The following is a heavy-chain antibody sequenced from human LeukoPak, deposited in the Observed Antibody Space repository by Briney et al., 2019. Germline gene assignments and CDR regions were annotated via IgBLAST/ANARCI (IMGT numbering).Heavy chain of an antibody. CDR3: ARRRYYDSRGYSFPVGYYFDY. J-gene: IGHJ4*02. CDR1: GYSFTSYW. Sequence: GESLKISCKGSGYSFTSYWIGWVRQMPGKGLEWMGIIYPGDSDTRYSPSFQGQVTISADKSISTAYLQWSSLKASDTAMYYCARRRYYDSRGYSFPVGYYFDYWGQGTLVTVSS. D-gene: IGHD3-22*01. V-gene: IGHV5-51*01. CDR2: IYPGDSDT.